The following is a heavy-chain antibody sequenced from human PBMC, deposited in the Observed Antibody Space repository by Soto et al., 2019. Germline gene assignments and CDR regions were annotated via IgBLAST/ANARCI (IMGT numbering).Heavy chain of an antibody. CDR3: ARDKGWYYGSGRRYGMDV. D-gene: IGHD3-10*01. J-gene: IGHJ6*02. CDR1: GFTFNNYA. Sequence: EVQLLESGGGLVQPGGSLRLSCAASGFTFNNYAMTWVRQAPGKGLEWVSGIYSGGSTYYADSVKGRFTISRDNSKNTLYLQMNSLRAEDTAVYYCARDKGWYYGSGRRYGMDVWGQGTTVTVSS. V-gene: IGHV3-23*03. CDR2: IYSGGST.